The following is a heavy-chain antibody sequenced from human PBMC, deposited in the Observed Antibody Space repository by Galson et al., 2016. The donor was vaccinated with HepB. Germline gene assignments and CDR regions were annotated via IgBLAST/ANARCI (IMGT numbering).Heavy chain of an antibody. D-gene: IGHD6-13*01. CDR1: GYTFTDYY. Sequence: SVKVSCKASGYTFTDYYMHWVRQAPGQGLEWMGWINPISGGTNYAQKFRGRVTMTRDTSISTAYMEMNSLTAEDTALYFCARDQSAAARNGGMDVWGAGTMVTVSS. V-gene: IGHV1-2*02. CDR3: ARDQSAAARNGGMDV. CDR2: INPISGGT. J-gene: IGHJ6*04.